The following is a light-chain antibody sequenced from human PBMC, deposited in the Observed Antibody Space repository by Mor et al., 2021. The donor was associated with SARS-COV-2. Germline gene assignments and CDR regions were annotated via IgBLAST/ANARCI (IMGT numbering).Light chain of an antibody. CDR3: AAWDDSLSGLYV. Sequence: NIGSNHVYWYQQLPGTAPKLLIHSSDQCPSGVAYRFSGSKSGTSASLAISGLRSEDEADYYCAAWDDSLSGLYVF. J-gene: IGLJ1*01. V-gene: IGLV1-47*02. CDR2: SSD. CDR1: NIGSNH.